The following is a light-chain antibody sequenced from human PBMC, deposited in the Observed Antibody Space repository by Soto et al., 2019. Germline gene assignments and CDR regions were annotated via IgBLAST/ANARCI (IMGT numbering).Light chain of an antibody. CDR1: QSVSSSY. Sequence: EIVLTQSPGTLSLSPGERATLSCRASQSVSSSYLAWYQQKPGQAPRLLIYGASSRATGIPDRFSGSGSGTVFTLTISRLEPEDFAVYYCQQYGSSSITVGQGTRLEIK. CDR3: QQYGSSSIT. V-gene: IGKV3-20*01. CDR2: GAS. J-gene: IGKJ5*01.